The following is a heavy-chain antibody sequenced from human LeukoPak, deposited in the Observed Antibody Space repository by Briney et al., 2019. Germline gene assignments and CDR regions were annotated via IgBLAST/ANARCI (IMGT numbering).Heavy chain of an antibody. J-gene: IGHJ4*02. CDR3: AKDEGDGYNPSDFDY. CDR1: GFTFSSYG. CDR2: ISYDGSNK. Sequence: GGSLRLSCAASGFTFSSYGMHWVRQAPGKGLEWVAVISYDGSNKYYADSVKGRFTISRDNSKSTLYVQMNSLRAEDTAVYYCAKDEGDGYNPSDFDYWGQGTLVTVSS. D-gene: IGHD5-24*01. V-gene: IGHV3-30*18.